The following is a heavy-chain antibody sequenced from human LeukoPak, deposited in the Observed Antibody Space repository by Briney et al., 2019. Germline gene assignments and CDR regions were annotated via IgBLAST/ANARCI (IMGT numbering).Heavy chain of an antibody. J-gene: IGHJ6*02. CDR1: GFTFSSYA. V-gene: IGHV3-30-3*01. D-gene: IGHD3-3*01. Sequence: GRSLRLSCAASGFTFSSYAMHWVRQAPGKGLEWVAVISYDGSNKYYADSVKGRFTISRDNSKNTLYLQMYSLRAEDTAVYYCARTPHYDFWSGYYSYYYYGMDVWGQGTTVTVSS. CDR3: ARTPHYDFWSGYYSYYYYGMDV. CDR2: ISYDGSNK.